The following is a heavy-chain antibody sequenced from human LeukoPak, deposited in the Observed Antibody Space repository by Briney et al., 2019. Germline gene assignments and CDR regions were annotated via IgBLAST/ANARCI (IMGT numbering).Heavy chain of an antibody. CDR3: ARVYGAR. V-gene: IGHV3-74*01. Sequence: QSGGSLRLSCAASGFTFSSYWMHWVRQAPGKGLVWVSHINFDGSTTNYADSVKGRFTISRDNAKNTLYLQMNSLRAEDTAVYYCARVYGARWGRGTLVTVSS. J-gene: IGHJ4*02. D-gene: IGHD4-17*01. CDR2: INFDGSTT. CDR1: GFTFSSYW.